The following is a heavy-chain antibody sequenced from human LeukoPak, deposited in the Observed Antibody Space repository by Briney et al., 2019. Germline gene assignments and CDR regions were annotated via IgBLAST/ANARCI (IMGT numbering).Heavy chain of an antibody. Sequence: GGSLRLSCAASGFTFSSYAMSWVRQAPGKGLEWVSTISGSGAYTYYADSVKGRFTISRDNSEITLYLQMNSLRAEDTAVYYCAKAYQYTGNLFDYWGQGTLVTVSS. V-gene: IGHV3-23*01. D-gene: IGHD1-26*01. CDR1: GFTFSSYA. CDR2: ISGSGAYT. CDR3: AKAYQYTGNLFDY. J-gene: IGHJ4*02.